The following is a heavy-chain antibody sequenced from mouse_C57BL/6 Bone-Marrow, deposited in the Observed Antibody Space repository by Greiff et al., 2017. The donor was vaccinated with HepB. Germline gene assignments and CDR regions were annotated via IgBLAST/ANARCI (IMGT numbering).Heavy chain of an antibody. Sequence: EVMLVESGGGLVQSGRSLRLSCATSGFTFSDFYMEWVRQAPGKGLEWIAASRNKANDYTTEYSASVKGRFIVSRDTSQSILYLQMNALRAEDTAIDDCARDDYYGSSFYAMDYWGQGTSVTVAS. J-gene: IGHJ4*01. CDR3: ARDDYYGSSFYAMDY. D-gene: IGHD1-1*01. V-gene: IGHV7-1*01. CDR1: GFTFSDFY. CDR2: SRNKANDYTT.